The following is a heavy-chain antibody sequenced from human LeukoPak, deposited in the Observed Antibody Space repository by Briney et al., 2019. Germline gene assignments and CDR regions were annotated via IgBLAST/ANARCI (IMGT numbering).Heavy chain of an antibody. D-gene: IGHD3-22*01. Sequence: GRSLRLSCAASGFTFSSYGMHWVRQAPGKGLEWVSAISGSGGSTYYADSVKGRFTISRDNSKNTLYLQMNSLRAEDTAVYYCAKASKRGYYYDSSGYYFDYWGQGTLVTVSS. V-gene: IGHV3-23*01. J-gene: IGHJ4*02. CDR1: GFTFSSYG. CDR3: AKASKRGYYYDSSGYYFDY. CDR2: ISGSGGST.